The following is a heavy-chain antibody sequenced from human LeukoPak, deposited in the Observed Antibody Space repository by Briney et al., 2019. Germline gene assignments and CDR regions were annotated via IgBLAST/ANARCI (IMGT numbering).Heavy chain of an antibody. V-gene: IGHV3-30*01. Sequence: RGSLRLSCAASGFTFSSYAMHWVRQAPGKGLEWVAVISYDGSNKYYADSVKGRFTISRDNSKNTLYLQMNSLRAEDTAVYYCARDQITTTIIEPAHFDYWGQGTLVTVSS. CDR1: GFTFSSYA. D-gene: IGHD3-22*01. J-gene: IGHJ4*02. CDR2: ISYDGSNK. CDR3: ARDQITTTIIEPAHFDY.